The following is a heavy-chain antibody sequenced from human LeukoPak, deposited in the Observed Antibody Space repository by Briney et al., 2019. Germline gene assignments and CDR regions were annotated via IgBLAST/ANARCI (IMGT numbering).Heavy chain of an antibody. J-gene: IGHJ4*02. CDR1: GYTFTSYG. CDR2: ISGYNGNT. V-gene: IGHV1-18*01. D-gene: IGHD6-19*01. Sequence: ASVKVSCRASGYTFTSYGISWVRQAPGQGLEWMGWISGYNGNTNYAQKFQGRVTITTDTSTSTAYTELRSLRSDDTAVYYCARADIRAIASSGWYGFDYWGQGTLVTVSS. CDR3: ARADIRAIASSGWYGFDY.